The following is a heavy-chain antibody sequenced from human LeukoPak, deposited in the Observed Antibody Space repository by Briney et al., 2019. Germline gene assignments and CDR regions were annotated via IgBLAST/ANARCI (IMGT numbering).Heavy chain of an antibody. CDR3: ARVNTQGVPSP. J-gene: IGHJ5*02. CDR2: INHSGST. Sequence: SETLSLTCAVYGGSFSGYYWSWIRQPPGKGLEWIGEINHSGSTNYNPSHQSRVTMSVDTSKNQFSLRLSSVTTADTAVYYCARVNTQGVPSPWGQGILVTVSS. CDR1: GGSFSGYY. V-gene: IGHV4-34*01. D-gene: IGHD2-15*01.